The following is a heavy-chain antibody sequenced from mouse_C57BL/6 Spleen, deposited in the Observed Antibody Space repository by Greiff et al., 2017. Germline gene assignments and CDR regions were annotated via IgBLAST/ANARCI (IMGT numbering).Heavy chain of an antibody. CDR1: GYTFTSYW. D-gene: IGHD2-4*01. Sequence: VQLQQSGAELVMPGASVKLSCKASGYTFTSYWMHWVKQRPGQGLEWIGEIDPSDSYTNYNQKFKGKSTLTVDTSSSTAYMQLSSLTSEDSAVYYCARTHDYGGGGYYFGCWGQGTTLTVYS. CDR3: ARTHDYGGGGYYFGC. CDR2: IDPSDSYT. J-gene: IGHJ2*01. V-gene: IGHV1-69*01.